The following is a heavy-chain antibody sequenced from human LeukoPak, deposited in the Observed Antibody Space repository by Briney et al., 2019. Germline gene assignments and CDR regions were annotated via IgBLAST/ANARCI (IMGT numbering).Heavy chain of an antibody. Sequence: SETLSLTCTVSGGSISSSSYYWGWIRQPPGKGLEWIGSIYYSGSTYYNPSLKSRVTISVDTSKNQFSLKLSSVTAADTAVYYCARSAMQYYYDSSGYPFDYWGQGTLVTVSS. V-gene: IGHV4-39*01. CDR1: GGSISSSSYY. CDR3: ARSAMQYYYDSSGYPFDY. CDR2: IYYSGST. J-gene: IGHJ4*02. D-gene: IGHD3-22*01.